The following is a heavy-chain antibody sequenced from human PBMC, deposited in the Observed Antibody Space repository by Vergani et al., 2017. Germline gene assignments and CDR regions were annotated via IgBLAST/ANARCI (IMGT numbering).Heavy chain of an antibody. Sequence: QVQLQESGPGLVKPSQTLSLTCTVSGGSISSGSYYWSWIRQPAGKGLEWIGRIYTSGSTNYNPSLKSRVTISVDTSKNQFSLKLSSVTAADTAVYYCARGTAMDLGYWGQGTLVTVSS. CDR3: ARGTAMDLGY. D-gene: IGHD5-18*01. J-gene: IGHJ4*02. CDR1: GGSISSGSYY. CDR2: IYTSGST. V-gene: IGHV4-61*02.